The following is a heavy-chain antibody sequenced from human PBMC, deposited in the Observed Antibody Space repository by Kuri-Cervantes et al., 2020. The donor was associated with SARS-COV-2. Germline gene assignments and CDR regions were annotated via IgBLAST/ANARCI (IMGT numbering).Heavy chain of an antibody. D-gene: IGHD6-13*01. V-gene: IGHV3-30*18. CDR2: IRYDGGAE. CDR3: VKEANSGWYGGD. CDR1: GFTFSSSW. J-gene: IGHJ4*02. Sequence: GESLKISCAASGFTFSSSWMTWVRQAPGKGLELVAVIRYDGGAEHYKDSVQGRFTISRDNSNNMLYLQMNSLKPEDTAVYYCVKEANSGWYGGDWGQGSLVTVSS.